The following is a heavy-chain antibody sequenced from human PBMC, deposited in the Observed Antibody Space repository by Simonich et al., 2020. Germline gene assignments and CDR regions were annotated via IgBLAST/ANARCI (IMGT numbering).Heavy chain of an antibody. Sequence: EVQLVESGGGLVQPGGSLRLSCAASGFTFSSYEMNWVRQAPGKGLEWVSSISSSGSNIYYADSVKGRCTISRDNAKNSLYLQMNSLRAEDTAVYYCARDFRLQLVEIGTYYYYGMDVWGQGTTVTVSS. CDR3: ARDFRLQLVEIGTYYYYGMDV. V-gene: IGHV3-48*03. CDR2: ISSSGSNI. CDR1: GFTFSSYE. D-gene: IGHD6-6*01. J-gene: IGHJ6*02.